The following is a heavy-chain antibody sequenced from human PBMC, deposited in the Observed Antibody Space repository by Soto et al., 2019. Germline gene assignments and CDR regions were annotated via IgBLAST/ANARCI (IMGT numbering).Heavy chain of an antibody. D-gene: IGHD6-6*01. CDR1: GFSLSTSDVG. J-gene: IGHJ4*02. CDR3: AHSKYSRSSFDY. CDR2: IYWDDDK. V-gene: IGHV2-5*02. Sequence: KSGPTLVNPTQTLTLTCTFSGFSLSTSDVGVGWIRQPPGKALEWLAIIYWDDDKRYSPSLKSRLTITKDTSKNQVVLTVTNMDHVDTATYYCAHSKYSRSSFDYWGQGTLVTVSS.